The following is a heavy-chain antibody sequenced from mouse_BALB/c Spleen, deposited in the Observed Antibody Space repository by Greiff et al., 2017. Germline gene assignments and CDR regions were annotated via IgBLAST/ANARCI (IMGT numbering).Heavy chain of an antibody. CDR1: GYSITSGYY. CDR2: ISYDGSN. V-gene: IGHV3-6*02. Sequence: DVKLQESGPGLVKPSQSLSLTCSVTGYSITSGYYWNWIRQFPGNKLEWMGYISYDGSNNYNPSLKNRISITRDTSKNQFFLKLNSVTTEDTATYYCAREEFPKGFAYWGQGTLVTVSA. CDR3: AREEFPKGFAY. J-gene: IGHJ3*01.